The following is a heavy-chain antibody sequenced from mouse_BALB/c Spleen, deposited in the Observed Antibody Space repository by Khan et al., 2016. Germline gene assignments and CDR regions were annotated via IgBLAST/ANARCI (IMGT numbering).Heavy chain of an antibody. J-gene: IGHJ2*01. V-gene: IGHV9-3*02. CDR3: AYVCYFDN. Sequence: QIQLVQSGPELKKPGETVKISCKASGYTFTNYGMNWVKQAPGKGLKWMGWINTNTGEPTYAEEFKGRFAFSLDTSASTAYLQINNLKNEDTATYFCAYVCYFDNWGQGTTLTVSS. CDR2: INTNTGEP. D-gene: IGHD1-1*02. CDR1: GYTFTNYG.